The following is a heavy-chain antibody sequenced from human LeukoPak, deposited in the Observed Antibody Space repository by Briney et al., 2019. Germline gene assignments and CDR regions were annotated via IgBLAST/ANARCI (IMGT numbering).Heavy chain of an antibody. CDR1: GFRFSSYE. D-gene: IGHD3-10*01. CDR3: AREAESGSGTTEYFQH. V-gene: IGHV3-48*03. J-gene: IGHJ1*01. Sequence: GGSLRLSCAASGFRFSSYEMDWVRQAPGKGLEWVSYISNSGRTIYYADSVKGRFTISRDDAKNSLYLQMSSLRAEDTAVYYCAREAESGSGTTEYFQHWGQGTLVTVSS. CDR2: ISNSGRTI.